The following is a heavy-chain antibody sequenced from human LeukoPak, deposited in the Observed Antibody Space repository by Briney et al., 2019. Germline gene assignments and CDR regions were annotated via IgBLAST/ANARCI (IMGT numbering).Heavy chain of an antibody. CDR1: GDSFSSNSAA. V-gene: IGHV6-1*01. J-gene: IGHJ6*02. D-gene: IGHD5-12*01. CDR2: TYYRSKWYN. Sequence: SQTLSLTCAISGDSFSSNSAAWNWLRQSPSRGLEWLGRTYYRSKWYNDYAVSVKSRITINPDTSKNQFSLQLNSVTPEDTAVYYCAKSGYDSEGYYYGMDVWGQGTTVTVSS. CDR3: AKSGYDSEGYYYGMDV.